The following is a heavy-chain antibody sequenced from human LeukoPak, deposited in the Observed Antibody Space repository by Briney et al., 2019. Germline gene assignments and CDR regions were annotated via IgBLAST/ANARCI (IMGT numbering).Heavy chain of an antibody. CDR2: ISGSGGTT. V-gene: IGHV3-23*01. J-gene: IGHJ5*02. Sequence: PGGSLRLSGAASGFTFSSYARSWVRQAPGKGLEWVSAISGSGGTTYYADSVKGRFTISRDYSKSMLYVQMNSLRAEDNAVYYCAIVVAARQGTIDPWGQGTLVTISS. CDR3: AIVVAARQGTIDP. D-gene: IGHD6-6*01. CDR1: GFTFSSYA.